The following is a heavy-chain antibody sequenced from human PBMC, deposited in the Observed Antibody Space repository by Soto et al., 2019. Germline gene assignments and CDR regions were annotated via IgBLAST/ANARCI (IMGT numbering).Heavy chain of an antibody. CDR3: AAGEGYADY. V-gene: IGHV1-18*04. J-gene: IGHJ4*02. CDR1: GYIFTDYS. D-gene: IGHD3-16*01. CDR2: ISANSGNT. Sequence: ASVKVSCKASGYIFTDYSMHWVRQAPGQELGWMGRISANSGNTNYAQKLQGRVTMTTDTSTSTAYMELRSLRSDDTAVYYCAAGEGYADYWGQGTLVTVSS.